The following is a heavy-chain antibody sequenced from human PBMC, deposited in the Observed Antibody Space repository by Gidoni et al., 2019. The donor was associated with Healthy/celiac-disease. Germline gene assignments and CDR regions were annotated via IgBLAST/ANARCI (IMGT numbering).Heavy chain of an antibody. V-gene: IGHV3-23*01. CDR3: AKDKGSDIPFDY. Sequence: EVQLLESGGVLVQPGGSLRLSCAASGFTFSSYAMSWVRQAPGKGLEGVSAISGSGGSTYYADSVKGRFTISRDNSKNTLYLQMNSLRAEDTAVYYCAKDKGSDIPFDYWGQGTLVTVSS. D-gene: IGHD3-9*01. CDR1: GFTFSSYA. J-gene: IGHJ4*02. CDR2: ISGSGGST.